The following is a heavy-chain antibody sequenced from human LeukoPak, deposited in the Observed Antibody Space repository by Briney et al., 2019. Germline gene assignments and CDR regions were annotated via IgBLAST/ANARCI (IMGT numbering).Heavy chain of an antibody. CDR2: IRYDGSNK. CDR1: GFTFSIYG. Sequence: GGSLRLSCAASGFTFSIYGMHWVRQAPGKGLEWVAFIRYDGSNKYYADSVKGRFTISRDNSKNTLYLQMNSLRAEDTAVYYCAKELGFTNYFDYWGQGTLVTVSS. D-gene: IGHD3-10*01. CDR3: AKELGFTNYFDY. J-gene: IGHJ4*02. V-gene: IGHV3-30*02.